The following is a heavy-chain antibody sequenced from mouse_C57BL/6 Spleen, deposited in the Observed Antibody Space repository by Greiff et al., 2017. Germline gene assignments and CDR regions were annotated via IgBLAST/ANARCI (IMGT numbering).Heavy chain of an antibody. D-gene: IGHD1-1*01. CDR2: IDPNSGGN. CDR3: ARYYYGSSYETWFAY. Sequence: VQLQQPGAELVKPGASVKLSCKASGYTFTSYWMHWVKPRPGRGLEWIGRIDPNSGGNKYNAKFKSKATLTVDKPSSTAYMQLSSLTSEDSAVYYFARYYYGSSYETWFAYWGQGTLVTVSA. J-gene: IGHJ3*01. CDR1: GYTFTSYW. V-gene: IGHV1-72*01.